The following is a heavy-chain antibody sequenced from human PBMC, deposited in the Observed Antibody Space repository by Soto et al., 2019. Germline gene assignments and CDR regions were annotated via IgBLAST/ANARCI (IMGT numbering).Heavy chain of an antibody. J-gene: IGHJ6*01. CDR3: ARDRSGITGKSRNIYAMDV. Sequence: QVQLVQSGAEVKMPGSSVKVSCKASGGALSSYAISWVRQAPGQGLEWVGGNVPIIVSTYYAQKFQGRVTITADEATGTVYMELSSLRSEDTAVDYCARDRSGITGKSRNIYAMDVW. CDR2: NVPIIVST. V-gene: IGHV1-69*01. D-gene: IGHD3-10*01. CDR1: GGALSSYA.